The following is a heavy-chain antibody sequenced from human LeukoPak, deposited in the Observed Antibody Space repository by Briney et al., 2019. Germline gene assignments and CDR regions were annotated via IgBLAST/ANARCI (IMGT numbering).Heavy chain of an antibody. CDR2: IYHSGST. D-gene: IGHD1-26*01. Sequence: SETLSLTCTVSGYSISSGYYWGWIRQPPGKGLEWIGSIYHSGSTYYNPSLKSRVTISVDTSKNQFSLKLSSVTAADTAVYYCARDTGMGGATRLWGQGTLVTVSS. V-gene: IGHV4-38-2*02. J-gene: IGHJ4*02. CDR3: ARDTGMGGATRL. CDR1: GYSISSGYY.